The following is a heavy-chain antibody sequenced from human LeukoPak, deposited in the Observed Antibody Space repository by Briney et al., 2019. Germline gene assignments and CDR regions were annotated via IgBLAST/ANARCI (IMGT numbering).Heavy chain of an antibody. D-gene: IGHD3-10*01. V-gene: IGHV4-34*01. CDR2: ISHSGTT. CDR3: ARGWVRFFGRGNHFDY. CDR1: DGSFSGYY. J-gene: IGHJ4*02. Sequence: PSETLSLTCAVYDGSFSGYYWGWIRQPPGKGLEWIGEISHSGTTNYNPSLKSRVIMSVDTSKNQFSLKLSSVTAADTAVYYCARGWVRFFGRGNHFDYWGQGTLVTVSS.